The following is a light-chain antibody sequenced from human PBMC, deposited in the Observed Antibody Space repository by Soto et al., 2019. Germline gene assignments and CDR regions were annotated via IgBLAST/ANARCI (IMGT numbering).Light chain of an antibody. J-gene: IGLJ1*01. Sequence: QSVLTQPASVSGSPGQSITISCTGTSSNTGTYNLVSWYQQYPVRAPKLIIYEGFKRPSGVSDRFSGSNSGNTASLTISGLQADDEAAYYCCSHAGSNNYVFGTGTKLTVL. CDR3: CSHAGSNNYV. CDR2: EGF. CDR1: SSNTGTYNL. V-gene: IGLV2-23*01.